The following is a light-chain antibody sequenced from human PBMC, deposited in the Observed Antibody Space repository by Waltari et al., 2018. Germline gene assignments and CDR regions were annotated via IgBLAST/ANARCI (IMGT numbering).Light chain of an antibody. Sequence: DIVMTQSPDSLAVSLGARATSNCKSSPSVLYSSNNKNYLAWYQQKPGQPPKLRIYWASTRESGVPDRFSGSGSGTDFTLTISSLQAEDVAVYYCQQHYSAPITFGQGTRLEIK. CDR1: PSVLYSSNNKNY. V-gene: IGKV4-1*01. CDR3: QQHYSAPIT. CDR2: WAS. J-gene: IGKJ5*01.